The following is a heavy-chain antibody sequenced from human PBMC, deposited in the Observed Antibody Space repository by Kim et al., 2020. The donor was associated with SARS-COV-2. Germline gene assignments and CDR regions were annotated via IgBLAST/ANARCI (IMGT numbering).Heavy chain of an antibody. CDR3: ARVGTGTNWFDP. Sequence: ASVKVSCKASGYTFTSYDINWVRQATGQGLEWMGWMNPNSGNTGYAQKFQGRVTMTRNTSISTAYMELSSLRSEDTAVYYCARVGTGTNWFDPWGQGTLVTVSS. J-gene: IGHJ5*02. D-gene: IGHD1-1*01. CDR2: MNPNSGNT. CDR1: GYTFTSYD. V-gene: IGHV1-8*01.